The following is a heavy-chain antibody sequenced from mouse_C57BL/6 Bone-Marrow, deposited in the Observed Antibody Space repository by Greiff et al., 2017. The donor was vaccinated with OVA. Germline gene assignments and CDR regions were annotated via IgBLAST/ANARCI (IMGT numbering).Heavy chain of an antibody. D-gene: IGHD1-1*01. J-gene: IGHJ2*01. CDR3: ARYYYGSSYDYFDY. V-gene: IGHV5-17*01. Sequence: EVQGVESGGGLVKPGGSLKLSCAASGFTFSDYGMHWVRQAPEKGLEWVAYISSGSSTIYYADTVKGRFTFSRDNAKNTLFQQMTSLGSEDTAMYYCARYYYGSSYDYFDYWGQGTTLTVSS. CDR2: ISSGSSTI. CDR1: GFTFSDYG.